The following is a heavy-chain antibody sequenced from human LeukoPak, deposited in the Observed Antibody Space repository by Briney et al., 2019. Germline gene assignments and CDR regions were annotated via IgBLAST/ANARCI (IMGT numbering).Heavy chain of an antibody. Sequence: SETLSLTCTVSGGSISSGGYYWSWIRQHPGKGLEWIGYIYYSGSTYYNPSLKSRVTISVDTSKNQFSLKLSSVTAADTAVYYCAREDYDKMTDIWGQGTMVTVSP. D-gene: IGHD3-22*01. CDR2: IYYSGST. V-gene: IGHV4-31*03. CDR3: AREDYDKMTDI. J-gene: IGHJ3*02. CDR1: GGSISSGGYY.